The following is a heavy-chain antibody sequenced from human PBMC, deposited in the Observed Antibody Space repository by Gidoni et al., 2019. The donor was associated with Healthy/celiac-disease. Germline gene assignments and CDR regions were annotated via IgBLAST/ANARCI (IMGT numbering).Heavy chain of an antibody. V-gene: IGHV3-30-3*01. CDR2: ISYDGSNK. CDR1: GFTFRSYA. CDR3: AREDYDILTGYLPAGSDAFDI. J-gene: IGHJ3*02. D-gene: IGHD3-9*01. Sequence: QVQLVASGGGVVQPGRSLRLSCAASGFTFRSYALHGVRQAPGKGLAWVAVISYDGSNKYYADSVKGRFTISRDNSKNTLYLQMNSLRAEDTAVYYCAREDYDILTGYLPAGSDAFDIWGQGTMVTVSS.